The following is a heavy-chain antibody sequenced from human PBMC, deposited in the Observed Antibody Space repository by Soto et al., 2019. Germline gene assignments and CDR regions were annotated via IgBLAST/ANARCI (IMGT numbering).Heavy chain of an antibody. Sequence: GGSLRLSCAASGFTFSSYAMSWVRQAPGKGLEWVSAISGSGGSTYYADSVKGRFTISRDNSKNTLYLQMNSLRAEDTAVYYCASCRDIYGAFCAHFDYWGLGILVTVSS. CDR1: GFTFSSYA. CDR3: ASCRDIYGAFCAHFDY. V-gene: IGHV3-23*01. D-gene: IGHD5-12*01. CDR2: ISGSGGST. J-gene: IGHJ4*02.